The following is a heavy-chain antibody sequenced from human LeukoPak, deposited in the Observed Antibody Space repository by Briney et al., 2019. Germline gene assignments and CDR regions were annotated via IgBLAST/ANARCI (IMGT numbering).Heavy chain of an antibody. V-gene: IGHV3-21*06. J-gene: IGHJ3*02. Sequence: PGGSLRLSCAASGFTFSTFSMNWVRQAPGKGLEWVSSIATSSDYIYYAGSLKGRFTISRDNAKNSLYLHMNSLRPDDTAVYYCARGRSITILRGVAISDGFDIWGQGTKVTVS. CDR3: ARGRSITILRGVAISDGFDI. D-gene: IGHD3-10*01. CDR1: GFTFSTFS. CDR2: IATSSDYI.